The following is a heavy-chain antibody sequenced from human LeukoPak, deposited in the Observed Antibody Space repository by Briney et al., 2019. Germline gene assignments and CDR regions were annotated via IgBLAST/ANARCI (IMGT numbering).Heavy chain of an antibody. CDR3: ARADSSGYYYSGAFDI. V-gene: IGHV3-48*02. CDR1: GFTFSSYS. CDR2: ISSSSSTI. Sequence: GGPLRLSCAASGFTFSSYSMNWVRQAPGKGLEWVSYISSSSSTIYYADSVKGRFTISRDNAKNSLYLQMNSLRDEDTAVYYCARADSSGYYYSGAFDIWGQGTMVTVSS. D-gene: IGHD3-22*01. J-gene: IGHJ3*02.